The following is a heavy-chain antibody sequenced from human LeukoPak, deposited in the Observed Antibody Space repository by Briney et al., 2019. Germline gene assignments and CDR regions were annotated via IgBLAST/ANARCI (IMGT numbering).Heavy chain of an antibody. Sequence: HGESLKISCKGSGYSFTTYWIAWVRQMPGKGLEWMGIIYPGDSDTRYSPSFRGQVTISADKSISTAYLQWSSLRASDTAMYYCARLYYDNSGYPDYWGQGTLVTVSS. D-gene: IGHD3-22*01. CDR1: GYSFTTYW. V-gene: IGHV5-51*01. CDR2: IYPGDSDT. CDR3: ARLYYDNSGYPDY. J-gene: IGHJ4*02.